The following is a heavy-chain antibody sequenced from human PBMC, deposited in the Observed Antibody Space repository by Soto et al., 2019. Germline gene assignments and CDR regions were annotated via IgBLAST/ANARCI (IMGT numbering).Heavy chain of an antibody. V-gene: IGHV4-34*01. J-gene: IGHJ4*02. Sequence: SETLSLTCAIYGGSFSGYYWSWIRQPPGKGLEWIGEINHSGSTNYNPSLKSRVTISVDTSKNQFSLQLSSVTAADTAVYYCARERVGSGYDPNLDYWGQGTLVTVSS. CDR3: ARERVGSGYDPNLDY. D-gene: IGHD5-12*01. CDR2: INHSGST. CDR1: GGSFSGYY.